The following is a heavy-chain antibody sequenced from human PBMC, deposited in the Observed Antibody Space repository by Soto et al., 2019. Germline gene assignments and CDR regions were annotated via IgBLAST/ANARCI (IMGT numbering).Heavy chain of an antibody. V-gene: IGHV3-21*01. Sequence: EVQLGESGGGLVKPGGSLRLACAASGFTFSSYSMNWVRQAPWKGLEWVSSISSSSSDICYADSVKGRFTICRDNAKNSLDQKMNSLRAEDMAVYYCASVLGRQLVVFDYWGQGTRVTVSS. CDR1: GFTFSSYS. D-gene: IGHD6-6*01. CDR2: ISSSSSDI. CDR3: ASVLGRQLVVFDY. J-gene: IGHJ4*02.